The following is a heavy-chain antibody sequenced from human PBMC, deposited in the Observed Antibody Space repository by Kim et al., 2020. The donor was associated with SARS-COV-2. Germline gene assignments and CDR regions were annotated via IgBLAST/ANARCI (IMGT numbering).Heavy chain of an antibody. J-gene: IGHJ6*02. Sequence: GGSLRLSCAASGFTFSSYGMHWVRQAPGKGLEWVAVIWYDGSNKYYADSVKGRFTISRDNSKNTLYLQMNSLRAEDTAVYYCAKDLYYYDSSGYDYGMDAWGQGTMVTVSS. CDR2: IWYDGSNK. CDR1: GFTFSSYG. D-gene: IGHD3-22*01. CDR3: AKDLYYYDSSGYDYGMDA. V-gene: IGHV3-33*06.